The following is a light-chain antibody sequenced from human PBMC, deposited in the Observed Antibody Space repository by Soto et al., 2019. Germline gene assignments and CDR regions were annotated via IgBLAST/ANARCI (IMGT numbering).Light chain of an antibody. CDR2: DAS. CDR1: QSVSSY. J-gene: IGKJ4*01. Sequence: DIGLTQSPATLSLSPGERATLSCRSSQSVSSYLAWYQQKPGQAPRLLIHDASNRATGIPARFSGSGSGTDFTLTISSLEPEDFAVYYCQQRSNWPRTFGGGTKVEIK. V-gene: IGKV3-11*01. CDR3: QQRSNWPRT.